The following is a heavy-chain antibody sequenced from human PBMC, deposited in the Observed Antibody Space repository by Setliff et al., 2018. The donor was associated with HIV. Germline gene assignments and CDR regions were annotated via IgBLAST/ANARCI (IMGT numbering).Heavy chain of an antibody. V-gene: IGHV1-18*01. Sequence: ASVKVSCKASGYTFSSYGISWVRQAPGQGLEWMGWISGFNGKINYAENFQGRVTLTTDSSASTAHVELWSLTSDDTAVYYCARDLGGEHDYADPAYMDVWGKGTTVTVSS. CDR3: ARDLGGEHDYADPAYMDV. D-gene: IGHD4-17*01. CDR1: GYTFSSYG. J-gene: IGHJ6*03. CDR2: ISGFNGKI.